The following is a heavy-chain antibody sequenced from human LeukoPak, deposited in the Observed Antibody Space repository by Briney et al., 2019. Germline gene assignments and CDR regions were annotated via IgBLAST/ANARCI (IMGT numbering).Heavy chain of an antibody. J-gene: IGHJ5*02. CDR3: ARGLEDWFDP. D-gene: IGHD1-1*01. Sequence: GGSLRLSCAASGFTFSSYSMNWVRQAPGKGLEWVSSISSSSSYIYYADSVKGRFTISRDNAKDSLYLQMNSLRAEDTAVYYCARGLEDWFDPWGQGTLVTVSS. CDR2: ISSSSSYI. V-gene: IGHV3-21*01. CDR1: GFTFSSYS.